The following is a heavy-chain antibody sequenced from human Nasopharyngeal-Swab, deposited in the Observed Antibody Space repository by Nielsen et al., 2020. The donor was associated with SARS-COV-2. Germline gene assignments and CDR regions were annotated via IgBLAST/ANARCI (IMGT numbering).Heavy chain of an antibody. J-gene: IGHJ6*02. CDR1: GFTFSSYG. CDR2: ISSSTSYI. CDR3: ARDYYDSSGYYYYYYYYYGMDV. D-gene: IGHD3-22*01. V-gene: IGHV3-21*01. Sequence: GESLKISCAASGFTFSSYGMNWVRQAPGKGLEWVSSISSSTSYIYFADSVKGRFTISRDNAKNSLYLQMNSLRAEDTAMYYCARDYYDSSGYYYYYYYYYGMDVWGQGTTVTVSS.